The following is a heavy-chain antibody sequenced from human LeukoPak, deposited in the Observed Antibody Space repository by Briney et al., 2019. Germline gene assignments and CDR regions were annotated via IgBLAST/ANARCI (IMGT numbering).Heavy chain of an antibody. Sequence: GGSLRLSCAACGFTFRNSAMSWVRQAPGKGLEWVSTISGSGVGTYYADSVKGRFTISRDNFKNTLYLQMNSLRAEDTAVYYCAKNNWNDMPFVDDWGQGTLVTVSS. D-gene: IGHD1-20*01. CDR1: GFTFRNSA. J-gene: IGHJ4*02. CDR3: AKNNWNDMPFVDD. CDR2: ISGSGVGT. V-gene: IGHV3-23*01.